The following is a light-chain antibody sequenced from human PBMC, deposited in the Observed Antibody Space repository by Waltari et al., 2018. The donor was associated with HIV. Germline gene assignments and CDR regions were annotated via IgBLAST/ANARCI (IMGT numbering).Light chain of an antibody. V-gene: IGLV1-40*01. CDR1: SSNIGAGYD. J-gene: IGLJ3*02. Sequence: HSVLTHPPSVSGAPGQTVTISCDGSSSNIGAGYDVHWYKQVPGTSPKLVIYSNINRPSGVPDRFSASKSGTSASLAITGLQAEDEAHYYCQSHDRSLSGPWVFGGGTKLTVL. CDR3: QSHDRSLSGPWV. CDR2: SNI.